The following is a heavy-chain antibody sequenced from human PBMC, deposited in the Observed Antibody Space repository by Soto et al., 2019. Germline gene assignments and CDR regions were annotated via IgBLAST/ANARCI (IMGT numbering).Heavy chain of an antibody. CDR2: INTVNGDT. J-gene: IGHJ5*02. Sequence: QVQLVQSGAEVKKPGASVKVSCKASGYSITCCAMHWVRQAPGQRLEWMGWINTVNGDTKYSEKFQGRVTISRDTSANTAYMELSSPRSEDTAVYYCARDVRWTSGWFDPWGQGTLIVVSS. D-gene: IGHD2-15*01. CDR3: ARDVRWTSGWFDP. CDR1: GYSITCCA. V-gene: IGHV1-3*04.